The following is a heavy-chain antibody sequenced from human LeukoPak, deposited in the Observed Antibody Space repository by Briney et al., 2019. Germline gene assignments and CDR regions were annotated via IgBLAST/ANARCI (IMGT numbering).Heavy chain of an antibody. CDR1: GGSFSGYY. CDR3: ARVYCSSTSCRTYYFDY. J-gene: IGHJ4*02. V-gene: IGHV4-34*01. CDR2: INHSGST. D-gene: IGHD2-2*01. Sequence: SETLSLTCAVYGGSFSGYYWSWIRQPPGKGLEWIGEINHSGSTNYNPSLKSRVTISVDTSKNQFSLKLSSVTAADTAVYYCARVYCSSTSCRTYYFDYWGQGTLVTVSS.